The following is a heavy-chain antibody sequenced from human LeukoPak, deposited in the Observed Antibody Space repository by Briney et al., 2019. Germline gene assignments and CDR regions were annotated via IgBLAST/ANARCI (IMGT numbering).Heavy chain of an antibody. D-gene: IGHD3-22*01. Sequence: GGSLRLSCAASGFTFSSYAMSRVRQAPGKGLEWVSAISGSGGSTYYADSVKGRFTISRDNSKNTLYLQMNSLRAEDTAVYYCAKGGFVPIVVDRDAFDIWGQGTMVTVSS. V-gene: IGHV3-23*01. J-gene: IGHJ3*02. CDR2: ISGSGGST. CDR1: GFTFSSYA. CDR3: AKGGFVPIVVDRDAFDI.